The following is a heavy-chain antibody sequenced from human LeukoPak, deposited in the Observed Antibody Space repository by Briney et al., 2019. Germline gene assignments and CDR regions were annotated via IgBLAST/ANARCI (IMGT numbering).Heavy chain of an antibody. CDR1: GGSFGSFY. D-gene: IGHD3-10*01. CDR2: TYYRGTT. J-gene: IGHJ5*02. V-gene: IGHV4-59*12. CDR3: ARSRQASGLFSS. Sequence: SETLSLTCSVSGGSFGSFYLNWVRQSPGKGLEWIGYTYYRGTTTYNPSLKSRVTISVDASRSQFSLRLSSVTAADTAVYYCARSRQASGLFSSWGQGTLVVVSS.